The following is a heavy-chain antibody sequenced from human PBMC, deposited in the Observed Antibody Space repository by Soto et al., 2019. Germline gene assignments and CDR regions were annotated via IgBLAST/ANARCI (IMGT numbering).Heavy chain of an antibody. CDR3: ARVRGGLGYCSGGSCSYYYYGMDV. D-gene: IGHD2-15*01. V-gene: IGHV3-30-3*01. CDR1: GFTFSSYA. J-gene: IGHJ6*02. Sequence: SLRLSCAASGFTFSSYAMHWVRQAPGKGLEWVAVISYDGSNKYYADSVKGRFTISRDNSKNTLYLQMNSLRAEDTAVYYCARVRGGLGYCSGGSCSYYYYGMDVWGQGTTVTVSS. CDR2: ISYDGSNK.